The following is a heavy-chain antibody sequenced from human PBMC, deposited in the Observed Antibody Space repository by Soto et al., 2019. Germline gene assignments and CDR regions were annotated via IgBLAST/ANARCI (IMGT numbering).Heavy chain of an antibody. D-gene: IGHD1-26*01. Sequence: EVQLVESGGGLVQPGGSLKLSCATSGFSFSGSTMHWVRQASGKGLEWVGRIRNKANTYATEYAASVKGRFIISRDDSKNAAYLQMNSLKTEDTAVYYGRGAAKTGDYWGQGTLVIVSS. J-gene: IGHJ4*02. CDR1: GFSFSGST. CDR2: IRNKANTYAT. V-gene: IGHV3-73*02. CDR3: RGAAKTGDY.